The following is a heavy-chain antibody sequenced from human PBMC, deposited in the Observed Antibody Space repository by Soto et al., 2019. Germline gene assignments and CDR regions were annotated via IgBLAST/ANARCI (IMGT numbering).Heavy chain of an antibody. D-gene: IGHD6-13*01. CDR2: IIPIFGTA. CDR3: ARVNPAAGHYYYGMDV. CDR1: GGSFSSYA. J-gene: IGHJ6*02. V-gene: IGHV1-69*13. Sequence: SVKVSCKASGGSFSSYAISCVRQAPGQGLEWMGGIIPIFGTANYAQKFQGRVTITADESTSTAYMELSSLRSEDTAVYYCARVNPAAGHYYYGMDVWGQRTTVTVSS.